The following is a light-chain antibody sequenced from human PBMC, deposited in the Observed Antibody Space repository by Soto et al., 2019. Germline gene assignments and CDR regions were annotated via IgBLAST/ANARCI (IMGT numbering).Light chain of an antibody. CDR3: QQYLNSPRT. CDR1: QSVSSSN. V-gene: IGKV3D-15*01. CDR2: AAS. Sequence: EIVMTQSPATLSVSPGERATLSCRASQSVSSSNLAWYQQKPAQAPRLLIYAASTRAPGIPERFSGSGSGTDFTLTISRLQPEDVAIYYCQQYLNSPRTFGQGTKVDIK. J-gene: IGKJ1*01.